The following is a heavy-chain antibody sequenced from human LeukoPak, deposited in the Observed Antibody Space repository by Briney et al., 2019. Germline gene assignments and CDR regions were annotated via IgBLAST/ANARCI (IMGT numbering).Heavy chain of an antibody. CDR1: GFTFSTYS. CDR3: AKAGPYYFDY. CDR2: ISPTGGAT. Sequence: PGGSLRLSCVASGFTFSTYSMSCVRQAPGKGLEWVSGISPTGGATYYADSVKGRFTISRDNSKNTLFLQMNSLRAEDTAVYYCAKAGPYYFDYWGQGTLVTVSS. V-gene: IGHV3-23*01. J-gene: IGHJ4*02.